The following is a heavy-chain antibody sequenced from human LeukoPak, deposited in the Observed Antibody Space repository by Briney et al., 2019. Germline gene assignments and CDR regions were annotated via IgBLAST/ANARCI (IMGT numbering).Heavy chain of an antibody. J-gene: IGHJ6*02. CDR1: GYRFSPYW. CDR3: AKGRTSYYSYAMDI. Sequence: GGSLRLSCAASGYRFSPYWMSWVRQTPEKGLEWVSGIGGSGGNTDYADSVKGRFTISRDNSKNTLCLQMNSLRAEDTAVYYCAKGRTSYYSYAMDIWGQGTTVTVSS. V-gene: IGHV3-23*01. CDR2: IGGSGGNT. D-gene: IGHD1-14*01.